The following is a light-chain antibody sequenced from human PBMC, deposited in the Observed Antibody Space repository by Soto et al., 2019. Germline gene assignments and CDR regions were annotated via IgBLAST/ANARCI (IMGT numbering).Light chain of an antibody. V-gene: IGLV2-11*01. CDR1: SSDVGSYNY. CDR2: DVN. Sequence: QSALTQPRSVSGSPGQSVTISCTGTSSDVGSYNYVSWYQQHPGKAPKLMIYDVNKRPSGVPDRFSGSKSGNTASLTISGLQAEDEADYYCCSYAGSHTLYVFGTGTKVTVL. J-gene: IGLJ1*01. CDR3: CSYAGSHTLYV.